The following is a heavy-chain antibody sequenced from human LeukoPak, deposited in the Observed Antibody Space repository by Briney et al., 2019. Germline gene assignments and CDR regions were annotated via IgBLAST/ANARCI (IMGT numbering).Heavy chain of an antibody. CDR2: IYYSGST. Sequence: SETLSLTCAVYGGSFSGYYWNWIRQPPGKGLEWIGYIYYSGSTNYNPSLKSRVTISVDTSKNQFSLKLSSVTAADTAVYYCARSLYYFGSDSFDIWGQGTIVTVSS. D-gene: IGHD3-10*01. J-gene: IGHJ3*02. CDR1: GGSFSGYY. V-gene: IGHV4-59*01. CDR3: ARSLYYFGSDSFDI.